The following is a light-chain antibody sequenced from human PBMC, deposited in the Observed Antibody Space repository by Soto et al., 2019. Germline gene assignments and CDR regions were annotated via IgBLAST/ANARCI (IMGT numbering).Light chain of an antibody. CDR3: VSYTSSTTYV. Sequence: QSVLTQPAPVSDSPGQSITISCTGTSSDVGGSNFVSWYQQHPGKPPKLIIYDVANRPSGASNRFSGSKSGSTASLIISRLQTEDEADYYCVSYTSSTTYVFGTGTKSPS. CDR1: SSDVGGSNF. J-gene: IGLJ1*01. CDR2: DVA. V-gene: IGLV2-14*03.